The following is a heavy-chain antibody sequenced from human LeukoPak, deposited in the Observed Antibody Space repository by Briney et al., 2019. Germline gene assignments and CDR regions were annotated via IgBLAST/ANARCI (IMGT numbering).Heavy chain of an antibody. D-gene: IGHD2-2*01. CDR2: ISSSSSYI. Sequence: GGSLRLSCAASGFTFSSYSMNWVRQAPGKGLEWVSSISSSSSYIYYADSVKGRFTISRDNAKNPLYLQMNSLRAEDTAVYYCARDRSSTTNDYWGQGTLVTVSS. CDR3: ARDRSSTTNDY. CDR1: GFTFSSYS. J-gene: IGHJ4*02. V-gene: IGHV3-21*01.